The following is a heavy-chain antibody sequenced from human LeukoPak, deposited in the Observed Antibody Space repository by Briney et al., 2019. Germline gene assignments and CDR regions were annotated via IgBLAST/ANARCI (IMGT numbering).Heavy chain of an antibody. Sequence: GVSLRLSCAASGFTFDNYAMHWVRQAPGKGLEWVSGISWNSGSIGYADSVKGRFTISRDNAKNSLYLQMNSLRAEDTALYYCAKDITGHYGSGSLDYWGQGTLVTVSS. J-gene: IGHJ4*02. CDR1: GFTFDNYA. D-gene: IGHD3-10*01. CDR2: ISWNSGSI. V-gene: IGHV3-9*01. CDR3: AKDITGHYGSGSLDY.